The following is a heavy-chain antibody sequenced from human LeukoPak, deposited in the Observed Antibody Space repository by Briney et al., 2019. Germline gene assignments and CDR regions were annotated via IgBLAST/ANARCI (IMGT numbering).Heavy chain of an antibody. CDR1: GGSISRYY. D-gene: IGHD5-12*01. CDR3: ARDNRATSLWTRVEYFDY. V-gene: IGHV4-59*01. Sequence: PSETLSLTCTVSGGSISRYYWSWIRQPPGKGLEWIGYIYYSGSTNYNPSLKSRVTISVDTSKNQFSLKLNSVTAADTAVYYCARDNRATSLWTRVEYFDYWGQGTLVTVSS. CDR2: IYYSGST. J-gene: IGHJ4*02.